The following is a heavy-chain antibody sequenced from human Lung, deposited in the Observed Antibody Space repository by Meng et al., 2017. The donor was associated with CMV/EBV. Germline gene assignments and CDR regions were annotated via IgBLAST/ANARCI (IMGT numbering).Heavy chain of an antibody. J-gene: IGHJ4*02. Sequence: SCAASGFSFDDHAMHWVRQAPGKGLEWVSGISWNSGNIGYADSVKGRFTISRDNAKNSLYLQTDNLRTEDTALYYCVRDRNYGVYLGSDYWGKGKLV. CDR1: GFSFDDHA. CDR2: ISWNSGNI. V-gene: IGHV3-9*01. D-gene: IGHD4-17*01. CDR3: VRDRNYGVYLGSDY.